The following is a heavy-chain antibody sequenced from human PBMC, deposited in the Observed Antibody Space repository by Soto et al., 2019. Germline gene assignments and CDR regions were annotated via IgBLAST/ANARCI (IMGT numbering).Heavy chain of an antibody. Sequence: EVQLLESGGGMVEPRGSLKLSCAACGFSFGTYVMNWVRQAPGKGLEWVSGISGSGGRVYSADSVKGRFTISRDNSRNTLYLQMNSLRAEDTAIYYCAMTRLYDTGTNDYHRDALDIWGQGTQVIVSS. CDR2: ISGSGGRV. CDR3: AMTRLYDTGTNDYHRDALDI. V-gene: IGHV3-23*01. D-gene: IGHD3-22*01. J-gene: IGHJ3*02. CDR1: GFSFGTYV.